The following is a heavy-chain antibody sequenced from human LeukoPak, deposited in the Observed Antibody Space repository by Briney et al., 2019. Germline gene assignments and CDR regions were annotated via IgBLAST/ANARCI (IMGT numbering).Heavy chain of an antibody. J-gene: IGHJ5*02. CDR2: MYIGGTR. V-gene: IGHV4-4*07. Sequence: ASETLSLTCSVSGFSISSYYWTWIRQPAGKGLEWIGRMYIGGTRNYNPSLECRVTMSIDTSKNQFSLKLSSVTAADTDVYYCARDLPRENSYAYGFWFDPWCQGTLVTVSS. CDR3: ARDLPRENSYAYGFWFDP. CDR1: GFSISSYY. D-gene: IGHD3-16*01.